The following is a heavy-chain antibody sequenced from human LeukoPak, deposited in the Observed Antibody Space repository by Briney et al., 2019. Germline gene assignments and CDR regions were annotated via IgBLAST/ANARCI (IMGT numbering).Heavy chain of an antibody. D-gene: IGHD1-26*01. CDR3: ARVSVGRGKSGSYLYYFDY. CDR2: IYTSGST. CDR1: GGSISSGSYY. J-gene: IGHJ4*02. Sequence: SETLSLTCTVSGGSISSGSYYWSWIRQPAGKGLEWIGRIYTSGSTNYNPSLKSRVTISVDTSKNQFSLKLSSVTAADTAVYYCARVSVGRGKSGSYLYYFDYWGQGTLVTVSS. V-gene: IGHV4-61*02.